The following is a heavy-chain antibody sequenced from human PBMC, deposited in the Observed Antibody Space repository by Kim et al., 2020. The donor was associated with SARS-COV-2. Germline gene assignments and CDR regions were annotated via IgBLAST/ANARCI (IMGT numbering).Heavy chain of an antibody. CDR2: ISSSSSYI. CDR1: GFTFSSYS. J-gene: IGHJ4*02. CDR3: ARLSGYDLGEIDY. Sequence: GGSLRLSCAASGFTFSSYSMNWVRQAPGKGLEWVSSISSSSSYIYYADSVKGRFTISRDNAKNSLYLQMNSLRAEDTAVYYCARLSGYDLGEIDYCGQGTLVTVSS. V-gene: IGHV3-21*01. D-gene: IGHD5-12*01.